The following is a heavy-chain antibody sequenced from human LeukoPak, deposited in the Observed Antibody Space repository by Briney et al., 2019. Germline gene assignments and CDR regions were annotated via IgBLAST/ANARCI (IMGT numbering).Heavy chain of an antibody. D-gene: IGHD1-26*01. CDR1: GFTFSGYW. J-gene: IGHJ4*02. CDR3: ARGGGNFDL. CDR2: IKQDGGEQ. Sequence: PGGSLRLSCAASGFTFSGYWMSWVRQAPGKGLEWVANIKQDGGEQYYVDSVKGRFTISRDNAKNSLYLQMSSLRGEDTALYYCARGGGNFDLWGQGTLVTVSS. V-gene: IGHV3-7*01.